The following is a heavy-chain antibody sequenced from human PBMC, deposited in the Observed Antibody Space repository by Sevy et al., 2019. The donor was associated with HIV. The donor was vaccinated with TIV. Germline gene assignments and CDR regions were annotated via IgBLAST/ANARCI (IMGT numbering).Heavy chain of an antibody. J-gene: IGHJ1*01. Sequence: SETLSLTCTVSGGSINNKAYYWAWIRQPPGKGLEWIGSMSYSGNTYYNPSLNCRVTISLDTSKNQFSLRLTFVTAADTAVYYRARRLAAAGGGNEYFQPWGQGTLVTVSS. CDR3: ARRLAAAGGGNEYFQP. CDR1: GGSINNKAYY. V-gene: IGHV4-39*01. D-gene: IGHD6-13*01. CDR2: MSYSGNT.